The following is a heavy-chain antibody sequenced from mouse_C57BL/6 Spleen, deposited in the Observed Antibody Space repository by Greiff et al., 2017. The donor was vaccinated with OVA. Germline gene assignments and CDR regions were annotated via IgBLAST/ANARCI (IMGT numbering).Heavy chain of an antibody. CDR3: ARDPPFITTVGGFAY. D-gene: IGHD1-1*01. J-gene: IGHJ3*01. CDR2: IYPGDGDT. Sequence: VVESGASVKISCKASGYAFSSYWMNWVKQRPGKGLEWIGQIYPGDGDTNYNGKFKGKATLTADKSSSTAYMQLSSLTSEDSAVYFCARDPPFITTVGGFAYWGQGTLVTVSA. CDR1: GYAFSSYW. V-gene: IGHV1-80*01.